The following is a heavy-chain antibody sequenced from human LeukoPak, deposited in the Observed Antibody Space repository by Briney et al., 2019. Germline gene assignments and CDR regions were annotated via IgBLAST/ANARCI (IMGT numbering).Heavy chain of an antibody. Sequence: PGGSLRLSCSASGFTFSNYWMNWVRQAPGKGLEWVANIKQDGSGKYYVDSVKGRFTISRDNAKNSLYPQMNSLRAEDTAVYYCARVGDSGSYYNWFDPWGQGTLVTVSS. V-gene: IGHV3-7*03. CDR1: GFTFSNYW. CDR3: ARVGDSGSYYNWFDP. J-gene: IGHJ5*02. CDR2: IKQDGSGK. D-gene: IGHD1-26*01.